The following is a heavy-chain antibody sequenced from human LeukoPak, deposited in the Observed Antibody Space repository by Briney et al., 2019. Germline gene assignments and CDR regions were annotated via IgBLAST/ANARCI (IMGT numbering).Heavy chain of an antibody. Sequence: GGSLRLSCAPSGFTFSRHGMHWVRQAPGKGLERVAIISNDGSRKYYAHSVEGRFTISRDNSKNTLYLQMDSLRAEDTAVYYCARDRAWNYFDYWGQGTLVTVSS. CDR2: ISNDGSRK. V-gene: IGHV3-30*03. CDR1: GFTFSRHG. D-gene: IGHD3-3*01. CDR3: ARDRAWNYFDY. J-gene: IGHJ4*02.